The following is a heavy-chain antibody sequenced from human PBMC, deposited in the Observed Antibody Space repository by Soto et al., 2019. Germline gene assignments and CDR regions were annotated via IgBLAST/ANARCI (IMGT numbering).Heavy chain of an antibody. V-gene: IGHV4-39*01. CDR2: IYYSGST. CDR3: ATLWGQD. J-gene: IGHJ4*02. CDR1: GGSISSSSYY. D-gene: IGHD3-10*01. Sequence: QLQLQESGPGLVKPSETLSLTCTVSGGSISSSSYYWGWIRQPPGKGLEWIGRIYYSGSTYYNPSLMSRVTTSADPSKNQFSLKLSSVTAADTAVYYCATLWGQDWGQGTLVTVSS.